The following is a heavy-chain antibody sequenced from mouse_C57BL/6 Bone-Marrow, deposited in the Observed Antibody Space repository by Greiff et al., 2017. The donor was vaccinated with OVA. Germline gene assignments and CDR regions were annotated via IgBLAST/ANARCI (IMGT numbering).Heavy chain of an antibody. Sequence: VQLQQSGAELVRPGASVTLSCKASGYTFTDYEMHWVKQTPVHGLEWIGAIDPETGGTASNQKFKGKAILTADKSSSTAYMELRSLTSEDSAVYYCTDLWDWYFEVWGTGTTVTVSS. J-gene: IGHJ1*03. D-gene: IGHD6-1*01. V-gene: IGHV1-15*01. CDR3: TDLWDWYFEV. CDR1: GYTFTDYE. CDR2: IDPETGGT.